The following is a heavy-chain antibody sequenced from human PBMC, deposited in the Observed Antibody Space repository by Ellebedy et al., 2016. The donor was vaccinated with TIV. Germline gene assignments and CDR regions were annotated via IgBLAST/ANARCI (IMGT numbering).Heavy chain of an antibody. J-gene: IGHJ4*02. CDR2: IKQDGSDK. CDR3: AGYCSSTSCYAGLTGRAY. CDR1: GFTFSSYW. Sequence: GESLKISXAVSGFTFSSYWMTWVRQAPGKGLEWVANIKQDGSDKYYVDSVKGRFTISRDNAKNSVLLQMNSLRAEDTAVYYCAGYCSSTSCYAGLTGRAYWGQGTLVTVSS. V-gene: IGHV3-7*01. D-gene: IGHD2-2*01.